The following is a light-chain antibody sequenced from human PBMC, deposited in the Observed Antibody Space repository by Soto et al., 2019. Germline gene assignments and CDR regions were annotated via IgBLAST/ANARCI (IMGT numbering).Light chain of an antibody. V-gene: IGKV3-20*01. J-gene: IGKJ3*01. Sequence: EIVLTQSPGTLSLSPGERATHSCRASQSVSSSYLAWYQQKPGQAPRLLIYDASSRATGIPDRFSGSGSGTDFTLTISRLEPEDFAVYYCQQYGNSPFAFGPGTKVDIK. CDR3: QQYGNSPFA. CDR1: QSVSSSY. CDR2: DAS.